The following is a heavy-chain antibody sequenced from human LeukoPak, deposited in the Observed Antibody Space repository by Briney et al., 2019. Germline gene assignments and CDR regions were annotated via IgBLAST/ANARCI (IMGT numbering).Heavy chain of an antibody. J-gene: IGHJ4*02. Sequence: SETLSLTCTVSGGSISTYYWSWIRQPPGKGLEWIGFISDSGSTDYNPSLTSRVTISVDTSKNQFSLRLTSVTAADTAVYYCARRSVAVENYFDYWGQGSLVTVSS. CDR1: GGSISTYY. CDR3: ARRSVAVENYFDY. CDR2: ISDSGST. V-gene: IGHV4-59*08. D-gene: IGHD6-19*01.